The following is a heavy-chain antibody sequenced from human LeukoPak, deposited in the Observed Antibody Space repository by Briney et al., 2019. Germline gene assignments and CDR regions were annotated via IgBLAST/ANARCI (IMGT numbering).Heavy chain of an antibody. J-gene: IGHJ4*02. CDR2: ISSSSSYI. V-gene: IGHV3-21*01. D-gene: IGHD3-22*01. CDR3: ARDAKPTYYYDSSGYYPYYFDY. Sequence: GGSLRLSCAASGFTFCSYSMNWVRQAPGKGLEWVSSISSSSSYIYYADSVKGRFTISRDNAKNSLYLQMNSLRAEDTAVYYCARDAKPTYYYDSSGYYPYYFDYWGQGTLVTVSS. CDR1: GFTFCSYS.